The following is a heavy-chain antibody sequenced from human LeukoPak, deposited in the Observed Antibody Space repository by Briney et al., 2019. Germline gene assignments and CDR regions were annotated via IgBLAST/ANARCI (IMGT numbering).Heavy chain of an antibody. D-gene: IGHD6-19*01. V-gene: IGHV1-69*05. Sequence: SVTVSCKASGGTFSSYAISWVRQAPGQGLEWMGGIIPIFGTANYAQKFQGRVTITTDESTSTAYMELSSLRSEDTAVYYCASVEEQWLVRYWGQGTLVTVSA. J-gene: IGHJ4*02. CDR2: IIPIFGTA. CDR1: GGTFSSYA. CDR3: ASVEEQWLVRY.